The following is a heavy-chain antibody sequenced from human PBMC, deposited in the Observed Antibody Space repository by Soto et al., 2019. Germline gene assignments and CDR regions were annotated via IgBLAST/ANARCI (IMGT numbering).Heavy chain of an antibody. D-gene: IGHD6-13*01. CDR2: ISSSGSTI. CDR1: GFTFSDYY. V-gene: IGHV3-11*01. J-gene: IGHJ3*02. Sequence: GGSLRLSCAASGFTFSDYYMSWIRQAPGKGLEWVSYISSSGSTIYYADSVKGRFTISRDNAKNSLYLQMNSLRAEDTAVYYCAREPSGSSSWYNAFDIWGQGTVVTVSS. CDR3: AREPSGSSSWYNAFDI.